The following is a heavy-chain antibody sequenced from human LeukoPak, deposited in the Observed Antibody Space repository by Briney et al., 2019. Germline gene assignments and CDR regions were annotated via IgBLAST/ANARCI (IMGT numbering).Heavy chain of an antibody. CDR3: ARETYYYDSSGFHL. J-gene: IGHJ3*01. Sequence: GGSLRLSCAASGFTFSSYEMNWVRQAPGKGLEWVSYISSSGSTIYYADSVKGRFTISRDNAKNSLYLQMNSLRAEDTALYYCARETYYYDSSGFHLWGQGTMVTVSS. CDR1: GFTFSSYE. CDR2: ISSSGSTI. V-gene: IGHV3-48*03. D-gene: IGHD3-22*01.